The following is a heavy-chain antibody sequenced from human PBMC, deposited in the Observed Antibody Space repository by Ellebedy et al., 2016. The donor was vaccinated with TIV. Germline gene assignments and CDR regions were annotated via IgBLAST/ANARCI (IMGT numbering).Heavy chain of an antibody. Sequence: MPSETLSLTCTVSGGSISSYYWTWIRQPPGKGLEWIWYIYYSGSTNYNPSLKSRVTISIDTSKNQFSLELRSVTAADTAVYYCAKDGASFGPWGQGTLVAVSS. CDR2: IYYSGST. CDR1: GGSISSYY. J-gene: IGHJ5*02. V-gene: IGHV4-59*01. CDR3: AKDGASFGP.